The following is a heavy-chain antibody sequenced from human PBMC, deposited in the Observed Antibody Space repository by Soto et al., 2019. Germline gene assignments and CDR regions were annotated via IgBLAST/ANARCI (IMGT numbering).Heavy chain of an antibody. V-gene: IGHV4-31*03. J-gene: IGHJ5*02. CDR1: GGSISSGGYY. Sequence: SETLSLTCTVSGGSISSGGYYWSWIRQHPGKGLEWIGYIYYSGSTYYNPSLKSRVTISVDTSKNQFSLKLRSVTAADTAVYYCATRPPRIVVALLPIPTWAQGILVTGSS. D-gene: IGHD2-21*01. CDR3: ATRPPRIVVALLPIPT. CDR2: IYYSGST.